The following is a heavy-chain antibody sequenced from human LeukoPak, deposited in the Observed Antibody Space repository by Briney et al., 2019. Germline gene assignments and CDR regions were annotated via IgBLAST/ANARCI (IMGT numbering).Heavy chain of an antibody. Sequence: GRSLRLSCAASGFTFDDYAMHWVRQAPGKGLEWVSGISWNSGSIGYADSVKGRFTISRDNAKNTLSLQMNSLRAEDTAVYYCARDGGNYSPQDYWGQGTLVTVSS. V-gene: IGHV3-9*01. CDR2: ISWNSGSI. CDR1: GFTFDDYA. J-gene: IGHJ4*02. CDR3: ARDGGNYSPQDY. D-gene: IGHD1-26*01.